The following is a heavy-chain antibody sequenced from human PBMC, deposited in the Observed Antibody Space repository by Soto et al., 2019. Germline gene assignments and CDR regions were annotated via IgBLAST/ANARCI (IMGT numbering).Heavy chain of an antibody. CDR3: ARDLVRRWLQNAHDGMDD. V-gene: IGHV3-30-3*01. D-gene: IGHD5-12*01. Sequence: QVQLVESGGGVVQPGRSLRLSCAASGFTFSSYAMHWVRQAPGNGLEWVAVISYDGSNKYYADSVKGRFTISRDNSKNTLYLQMNSLRAEDTGVYYCARDLVRRWLQNAHDGMDDWGQGTTVIVSS. CDR1: GFTFSSYA. J-gene: IGHJ6*02. CDR2: ISYDGSNK.